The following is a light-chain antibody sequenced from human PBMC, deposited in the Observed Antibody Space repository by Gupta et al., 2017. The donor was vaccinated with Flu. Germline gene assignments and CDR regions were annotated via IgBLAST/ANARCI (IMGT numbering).Light chain of an antibody. CDR3: QSYDSSLSAYV. Sequence: QSVLTQPPSVSRSPWQRLTISCTGNRSNIGAGYDVNWYQHLPGTAPKLLLYANRDRPSDVPDRFSASKSGISASLAITGLQAEDEADFYCQSYDSSLSAYVFGAGTKVTVL. CDR1: RSNIGAGYD. CDR2: ANR. J-gene: IGLJ1*01. V-gene: IGLV1-40*01.